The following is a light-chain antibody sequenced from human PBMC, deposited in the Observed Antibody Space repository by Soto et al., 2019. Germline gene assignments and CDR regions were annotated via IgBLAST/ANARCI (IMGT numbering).Light chain of an antibody. Sequence: DIHMTQSRSTMSSSVGARFTITGRAIQDVNTFLAWYQQKPGKAPKLLIYDASGLESGVPSRFSGSGSGTEFTLTIRSLQPDDFATYYCQQYDSYPYTFGQGTKLDIK. CDR1: QDVNTF. CDR3: QQYDSYPYT. J-gene: IGKJ2*01. CDR2: DAS. V-gene: IGKV1-5*01.